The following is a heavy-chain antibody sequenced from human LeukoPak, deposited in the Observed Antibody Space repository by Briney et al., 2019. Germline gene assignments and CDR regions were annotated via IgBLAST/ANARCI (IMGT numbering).Heavy chain of an antibody. CDR1: GFTFGDYA. CDR2: IRSKDYGATT. J-gene: IGHJ1*01. Sequence: GRYLRLSCTVSGFTFGDYAMSWFRQAPGKGLEWVGFIRSKDYGATTEYAASVKGRFTISRDDSKSIAYLQMNSLKTEDTAVYYCSRDRYYGSGRGYFQHWGQGTLVTVSS. V-gene: IGHV3-49*03. CDR3: SRDRYYGSGRGYFQH. D-gene: IGHD3-10*01.